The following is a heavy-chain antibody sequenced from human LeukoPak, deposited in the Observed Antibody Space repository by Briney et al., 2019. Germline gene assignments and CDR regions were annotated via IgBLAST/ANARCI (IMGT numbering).Heavy chain of an antibody. J-gene: IGHJ6*02. CDR3: ARDFDYGNYYYYGMDV. V-gene: IGHV3-30*04. Sequence: GRSLRLSCAASGFTFSSYAMHWVRQAPGKGLEWVAVISYDGSNKYYADSVKGRFTISRDNSKNTLYLQMNSLRAEDTAVYYRARDFDYGNYYYYGMDVWGQGTTVTVSS. CDR1: GFTFSSYA. CDR2: ISYDGSNK. D-gene: IGHD4-17*01.